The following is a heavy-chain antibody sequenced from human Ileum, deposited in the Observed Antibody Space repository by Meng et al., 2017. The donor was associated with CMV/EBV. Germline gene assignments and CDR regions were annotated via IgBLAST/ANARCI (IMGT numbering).Heavy chain of an antibody. Sequence: TLSLTCTVSGDSVSGGGYYWMWTRQTPGRGLEWIGNMYNSGTTTYNPSLKSRVSISVDKSKNQFSLKLSSVTAADTAVYYCARWFDPWGQGILVTVSS. CDR3: ARWFDP. CDR1: GDSVSGGGYY. CDR2: MYNSGTT. V-gene: IGHV4-61*08. J-gene: IGHJ5*02.